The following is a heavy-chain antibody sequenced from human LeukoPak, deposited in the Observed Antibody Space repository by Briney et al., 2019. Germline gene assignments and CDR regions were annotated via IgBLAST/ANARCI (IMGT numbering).Heavy chain of an antibody. J-gene: IGHJ6*02. CDR2: ISGSGGST. CDR3: AKVPYSDYGSGRPPFMDV. V-gene: IGHV3-23*01. CDR1: GFTFSSYA. Sequence: GGSLRLSCAASGFTFSSYAMSWVRQAPGKGLEWVSAISGSGGSTYYADSVKGRFTISRDNYKNTLYLQMDSLRAEDMAMYYCAKVPYSDYGSGRPPFMDVWGQGTTVAVSS. D-gene: IGHD3-10*01.